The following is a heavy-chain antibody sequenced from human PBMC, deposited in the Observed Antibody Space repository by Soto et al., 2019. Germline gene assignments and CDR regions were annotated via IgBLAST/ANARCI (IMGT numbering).Heavy chain of an antibody. J-gene: IGHJ4*02. CDR2: IYWDDDK. Sequence: QITLKESGPTLVKPTQTLTLTCTFSGFSLSTSGVGVGWIRQPPGKALEWLALIYWDDDKRYSPSLKSRLTIPKDTSKNQVVLTMTNMDPVDTATYYCAHPTVTTWSFDYWGQGTLVTVSS. D-gene: IGHD4-17*01. CDR1: GFSLSTSGVG. CDR3: AHPTVTTWSFDY. V-gene: IGHV2-5*02.